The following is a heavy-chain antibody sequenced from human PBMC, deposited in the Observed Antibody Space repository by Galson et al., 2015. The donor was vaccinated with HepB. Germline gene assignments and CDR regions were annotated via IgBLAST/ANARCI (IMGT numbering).Heavy chain of an antibody. CDR2: INPNSGDR. Sequence: SVKVSCKASGSTFTGYYMHWVRQAPGQGLEWMGWINPNSGDRKYAQKFQGRVTMTRDTSISTAYMELSGLRSDDTAVYSCARVRTNYVDYFDYWGQGTLVTVSS. V-gene: IGHV1-2*02. J-gene: IGHJ4*02. CDR1: GSTFTGYY. D-gene: IGHD1-7*01. CDR3: ARVRTNYVDYFDY.